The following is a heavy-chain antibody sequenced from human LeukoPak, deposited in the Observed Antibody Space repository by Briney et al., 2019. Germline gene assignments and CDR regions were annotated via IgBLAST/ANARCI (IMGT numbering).Heavy chain of an antibody. Sequence: SVKVSCKASGFTFTSSAVQWVRQARGQRLEWIGWIVVGSGNTNYAQKFQERVTITRDMSTSTAYMELSSLRSEDTAVYYCAADRDFLVGATDFDYWGQGTLVTVSS. D-gene: IGHD1-26*01. V-gene: IGHV1-58*01. CDR3: AADRDFLVGATDFDY. CDR2: IVVGSGNT. J-gene: IGHJ4*02. CDR1: GFTFTSSA.